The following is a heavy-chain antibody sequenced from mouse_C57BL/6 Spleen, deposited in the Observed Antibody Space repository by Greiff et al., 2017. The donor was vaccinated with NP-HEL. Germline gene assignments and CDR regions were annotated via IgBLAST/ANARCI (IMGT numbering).Heavy chain of an antibody. Sequence: QVQLKQPGAELVMPGASVKLSCKASGYTFTSYWMHWVKQRPGQGLEWIGEIDPSDSYNNYNQKFKGKSTLTVDKSSSTAYMQRSSLTAEDSAVYYCARGGTTVVATWDYAMDYWGQGTSATVSS. CDR2: IDPSDSYN. CDR3: ARGGTTVVATWDYAMDY. J-gene: IGHJ4*01. V-gene: IGHV1-69*01. D-gene: IGHD1-1*01. CDR1: GYTFTSYW.